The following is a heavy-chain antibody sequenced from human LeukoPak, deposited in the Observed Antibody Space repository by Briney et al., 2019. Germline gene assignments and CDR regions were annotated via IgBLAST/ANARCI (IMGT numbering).Heavy chain of an antibody. J-gene: IGHJ6*02. Sequence: PSETLSLTCAVYGVSFSGYYWSWLRQPPGKGLQWIGYIYYSGSTNYNPSLKSRVTISVDTSKNQFSLKLSSVTAADTAVYYCARALGVGATRYYYYGMDVWGQGTTVTVSS. CDR1: GVSFSGYY. V-gene: IGHV4-59*01. CDR2: IYYSGST. D-gene: IGHD1-26*01. CDR3: ARALGVGATRYYYYGMDV.